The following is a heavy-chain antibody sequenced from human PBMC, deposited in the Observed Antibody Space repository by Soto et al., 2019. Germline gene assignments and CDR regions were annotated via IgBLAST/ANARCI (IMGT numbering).Heavy chain of an antibody. Sequence: ASVKVSCKASGYSFTSYYMHWVRQAPGQGLEWMGIISPSGGSTTYAQKFQGRVTMTRETSTSTVYMELSSLRSEDTAVYYCARPVLMDTGVRYYYGMDVWGQGTTVTVSS. V-gene: IGHV1-46*01. CDR3: ARPVLMDTGVRYYYGMDV. J-gene: IGHJ6*02. CDR1: GYSFTSYY. CDR2: ISPSGGST. D-gene: IGHD5-18*01.